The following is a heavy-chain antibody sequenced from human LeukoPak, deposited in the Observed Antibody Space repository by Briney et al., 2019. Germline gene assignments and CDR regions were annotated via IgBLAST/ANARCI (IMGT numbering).Heavy chain of an antibody. D-gene: IGHD3-22*01. Sequence: GGSLRLSCAASGFTFSSCSMNWVRQAPGKGLEWVSYISSSSTIYYADSVKGRFTISRDNAKNSLYLQMNSLRDEDTAVYYCARDSNDSSGYYYVPDAFDIWGQGTMVTVSS. CDR2: ISSSSTI. CDR1: GFTFSSCS. V-gene: IGHV3-48*02. J-gene: IGHJ3*02. CDR3: ARDSNDSSGYYYVPDAFDI.